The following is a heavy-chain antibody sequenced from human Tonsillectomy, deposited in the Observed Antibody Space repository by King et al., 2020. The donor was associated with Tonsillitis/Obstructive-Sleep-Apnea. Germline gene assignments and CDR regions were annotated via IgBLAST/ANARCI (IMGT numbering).Heavy chain of an antibody. CDR1: GGSFSGYY. V-gene: IGHV4-34*01. CDR3: ARGEIVVVPAASYYYYGMDV. D-gene: IGHD2-2*01. J-gene: IGHJ6*02. CDR2: INHSGST. Sequence: VQLQQWGAGLLKPSETLSLTCAVYGGSFSGYYWSWIRQPPGKGLEWIGEINHSGSTNYNPSLKSRVTISVDTSKNQFSLKLSSVTAADMAVYYCARGEIVVVPAASYYYYGMDVWGQGTTVTVSS.